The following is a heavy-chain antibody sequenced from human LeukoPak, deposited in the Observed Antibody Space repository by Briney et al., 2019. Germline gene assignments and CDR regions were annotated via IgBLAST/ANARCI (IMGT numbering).Heavy chain of an antibody. D-gene: IGHD2-8*02. Sequence: NASETLSLTCSVSGDSVTSYQWSWIRQPPGKGLEWIGHVSSDGTTNYTPSLRSRVIMSVDTAKNHISLSLTSLTAADTAIYYCARLDCTGDGCYNHWGQGTLVTVSS. CDR3: ARLDCTGDGCYNH. CDR2: VSSDGTT. CDR1: GDSVTSYQ. J-gene: IGHJ4*02. V-gene: IGHV4-59*08.